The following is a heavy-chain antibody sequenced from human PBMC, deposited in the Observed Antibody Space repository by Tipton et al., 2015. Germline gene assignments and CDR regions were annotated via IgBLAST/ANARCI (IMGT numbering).Heavy chain of an antibody. V-gene: IGHV3-53*01. D-gene: IGHD3-22*01. CDR2: IYQRGST. J-gene: IGHJ5*02. CDR3: AGYGNYSA. CDR1: GFTFTHDY. Sequence: SXRLSCAASGFTFTHDYMNWVRQAPGKGLEWVSAIYQRGSTYYADSVKDRFTISRDISQNTVSLRMNSLKVEDTAVYYCAGYGNYSAWGQGTLVTVSS.